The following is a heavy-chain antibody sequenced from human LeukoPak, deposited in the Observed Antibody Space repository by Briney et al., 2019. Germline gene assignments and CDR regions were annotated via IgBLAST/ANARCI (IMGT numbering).Heavy chain of an antibody. J-gene: IGHJ4*02. CDR2: INHSGST. CDR1: GGSFSGYY. CDR3: ARDTSDSSGYYYGPDY. V-gene: IGHV4-34*01. Sequence: SETLSLTCAVYGGSFSGYYWSWIRQPPGKGLEWIGEINHSGSTNYNPSLKSRVTISVDTSKNQFYMKLSSVTAADTAVYYCARDTSDSSGYYYGPDYWGQGTLVTVSS. D-gene: IGHD3-22*01.